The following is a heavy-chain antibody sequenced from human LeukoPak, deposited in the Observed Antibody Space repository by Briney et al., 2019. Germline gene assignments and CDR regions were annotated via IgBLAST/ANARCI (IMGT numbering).Heavy chain of an antibody. V-gene: IGHV3-11*04. D-gene: IGHD3-3*01. CDR3: ARDGSYDTKAGAFDI. CDR2: ISSSGSTI. CDR1: GCTFSDYY. J-gene: IGHJ3*02. Sequence: GGSLRLSCAASGCTFSDYYMSWIRQAPGKGLEWVSYISSSGSTIYYADSVKGRFTISRDNAKNSLYLQMNSLRAEDTAVYYCARDGSYDTKAGAFDIWGQGTMVTVSS.